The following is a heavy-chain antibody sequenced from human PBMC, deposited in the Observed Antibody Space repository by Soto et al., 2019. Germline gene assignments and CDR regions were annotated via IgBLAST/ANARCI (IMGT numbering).Heavy chain of an antibody. V-gene: IGHV3-48*01. CDR2: ISTSSTTI. D-gene: IGHD2-8*01. CDR1: GLTFSSYS. Sequence: EVQLVESGGGLVQPGGSLRLSCAASGLTFSSYSMNWVRQAPGKGLEWVSDISTSSTTIHYADSVKGRFTISRDNAKNSLYLQMNSLRAEDTAVYYCVMGYYFDYWCQGTLVTVSS. CDR3: VMGYYFDY. J-gene: IGHJ4*02.